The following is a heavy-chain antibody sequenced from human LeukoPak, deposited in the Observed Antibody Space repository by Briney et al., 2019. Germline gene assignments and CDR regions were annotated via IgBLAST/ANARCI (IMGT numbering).Heavy chain of an antibody. J-gene: IGHJ3*02. CDR3: ARPPHLVYGSRRGRRQNAFDI. CDR1: GGSFSGYY. Sequence: SETLSLTCAVYGGSFSGYYWSWIRQPPGKGLEWIGEINPSGSTNYNPSLKSRVTISVDTSKNQFSLKLSSVTAADTAVYYCARPPHLVYGSRRGRRQNAFDIWGQGTMVTVSS. V-gene: IGHV4-34*01. CDR2: INPSGST. D-gene: IGHD3-10*01.